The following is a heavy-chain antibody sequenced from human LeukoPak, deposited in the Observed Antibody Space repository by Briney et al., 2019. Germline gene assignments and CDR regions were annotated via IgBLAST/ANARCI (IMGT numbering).Heavy chain of an antibody. D-gene: IGHD6-13*01. CDR2: LSAYNCNT. Sequence: SVKVSCKASGYTFTSYGISWVRQAPARGLEGMGWLSAYNCNTNYAQKLQGRVTMTTDTSTSTAYMELRSLRSDDTAVYYCARDQQLANGMDVWGQGTTVTVSS. J-gene: IGHJ6*01. V-gene: IGHV1-18*01. CDR1: GYTFTSYG. CDR3: ARDQQLANGMDV.